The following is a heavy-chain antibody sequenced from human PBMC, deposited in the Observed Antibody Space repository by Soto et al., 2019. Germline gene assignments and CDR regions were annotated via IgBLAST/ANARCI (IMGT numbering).Heavy chain of an antibody. J-gene: IGHJ5*02. Sequence: EASVKVSFKPSGYTFTSYDINWVRQAPGQGLEWMGIINPSGGSTSYAQKFQGRVTMTRDTSTSTVYMELSSLRSEDTAVYYCARDGCTNHDYYGPGSHYCFDPWGQGTLVTVSS. CDR3: ARDGCTNHDYYGPGSHYCFDP. D-gene: IGHD3-10*01. V-gene: IGHV1-46*01. CDR1: GYTFTSYD. CDR2: INPSGGST.